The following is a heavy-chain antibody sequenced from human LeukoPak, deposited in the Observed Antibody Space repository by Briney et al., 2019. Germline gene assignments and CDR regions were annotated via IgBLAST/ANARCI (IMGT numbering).Heavy chain of an antibody. Sequence: SETLSLTCTVSTGSITSGGYSWNWIRQAPGKGLEWVGYIHHNGNTYSNPSLKSRVTMSLDTSKNQFSLKLSSVTAADTAIYYCARDDGDYAYYFDSWGQGALVTVSS. D-gene: IGHD4-17*01. CDR1: TGSITSGGYS. CDR3: ARDDGDYAYYFDS. CDR2: IHHNGNT. V-gene: IGHV4-30-2*01. J-gene: IGHJ4*02.